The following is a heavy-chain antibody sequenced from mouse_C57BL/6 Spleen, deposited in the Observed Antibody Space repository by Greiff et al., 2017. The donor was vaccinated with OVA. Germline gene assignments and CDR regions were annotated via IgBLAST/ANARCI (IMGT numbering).Heavy chain of an antibody. D-gene: IGHD1-1*01. CDR2: ISDGGSYT. CDR3: ARDYYYGSSYAYFDV. V-gene: IGHV5-4*01. CDR1: GFTFSSYA. J-gene: IGHJ1*03. Sequence: EVMLVESGGGLVKPGGSLKLSCAASGFTFSSYAMSWVRQTPEKRLEWVATISDGGSYTYYPDNVKGRFTISRDNAKNNLYLQMSHLKSDDTAMYYCARDYYYGSSYAYFDVWGTGTTVTVSS.